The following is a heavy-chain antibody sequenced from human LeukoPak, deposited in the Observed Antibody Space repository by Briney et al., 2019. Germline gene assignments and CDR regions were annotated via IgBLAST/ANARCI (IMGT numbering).Heavy chain of an antibody. CDR1: GDSFSSHY. CDR3: ARDLVTVTKGFDV. CDR2: ISHIGRT. D-gene: IGHD4-17*01. V-gene: IGHV4-59*11. Sequence: SETLSLTCAVSGDSFSSHYWTWIRQSPGTGLEWIGYISHIGRTNYNPSLKSRVTISIGTSKNQFSLKLRSVTAADTAVYYCARDLVTVTKGFDVWGQGTMVSVSS. J-gene: IGHJ3*01.